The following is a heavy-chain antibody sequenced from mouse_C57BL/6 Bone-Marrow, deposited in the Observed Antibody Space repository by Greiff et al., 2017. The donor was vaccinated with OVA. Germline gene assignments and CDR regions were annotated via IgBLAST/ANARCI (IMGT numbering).Heavy chain of an antibody. J-gene: IGHJ4*01. CDR2: ISGGGGNT. D-gene: IGHD1-1*01. CDR1: GFTFSSYT. Sequence: EVKLEESGGGLVKPGGSLKLSCAASGFTFSSYTMSWVRQTPEKRLEWVATISGGGGNTYYPDSVKGRFTISRDNAKNTLYLQMSSLRSEDTALYYCARQGDYGSPYYYAMDYWGQGTSVTVSS. CDR3: ARQGDYGSPYYYAMDY. V-gene: IGHV5-9*01.